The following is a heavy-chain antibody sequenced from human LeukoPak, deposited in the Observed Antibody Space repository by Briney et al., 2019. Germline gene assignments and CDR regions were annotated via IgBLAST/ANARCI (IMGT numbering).Heavy chain of an antibody. Sequence: GGSLRLSCAASGFTFSDYYMSWIRQAPGRGLEGISYISSSGSTTYYADSVQGRFTISRDNAKNAVYLQMNSLRVEDTAVYYCARDRSGFDYNWFDPWGQGTLVTVSS. CDR2: ISSSGSTT. J-gene: IGHJ5*02. V-gene: IGHV3-11*01. D-gene: IGHD5-12*01. CDR1: GFTFSDYY. CDR3: ARDRSGFDYNWFDP.